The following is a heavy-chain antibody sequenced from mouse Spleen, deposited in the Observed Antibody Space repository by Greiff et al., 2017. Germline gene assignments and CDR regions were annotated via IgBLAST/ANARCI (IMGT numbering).Heavy chain of an antibody. V-gene: IGHV1-75*01. D-gene: IGHD2-5*01. Sequence: VHLVESGPELVKPGASVKISCKASGYTFTDYYINWVKQRPGQGLEWIGWIFPGSGSTYYNEKFKGKATLTVDKSSSTAYMLLSSLTSEDSAVYFCAREESYSNQFAYWGQGTLVTVSA. CDR3: AREESYSNQFAY. J-gene: IGHJ3*01. CDR2: IFPGSGST. CDR1: GYTFTDYY.